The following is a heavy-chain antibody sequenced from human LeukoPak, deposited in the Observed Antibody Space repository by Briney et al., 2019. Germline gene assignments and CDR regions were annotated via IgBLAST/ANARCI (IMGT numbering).Heavy chain of an antibody. J-gene: IGHJ4*02. CDR1: GDSISSGFYY. V-gene: IGHV4-31*03. D-gene: IGHD3-10*01. Sequence: SETLSLTCTVSGDSISSGFYYWSWIRQHPGRGLEWIGHIYYSGVTYYNPSLKSRVTISVDTSNNQFSLKLSAATAVDTAFYCARGYMVRGVINFDYWGQGTLVTVSS. CDR3: ARGYMVRGVINFDY. CDR2: IYYSGVT.